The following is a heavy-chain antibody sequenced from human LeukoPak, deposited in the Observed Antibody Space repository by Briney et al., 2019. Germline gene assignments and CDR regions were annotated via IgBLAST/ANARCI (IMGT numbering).Heavy chain of an antibody. Sequence: PSETLSLTCTVSGGSISSSSYYWGWIRQPPGKGLEWIGSIYYSGSTNYNPSLKSRVTISVDTSKNQFSLKLSSVTAADTAVYYCARNDVDTAFFDYWGQGTLVTVSS. CDR3: ARNDVDTAFFDY. CDR1: GGSISSSSYY. J-gene: IGHJ4*02. V-gene: IGHV4-39*01. CDR2: IYYSGST. D-gene: IGHD5-18*01.